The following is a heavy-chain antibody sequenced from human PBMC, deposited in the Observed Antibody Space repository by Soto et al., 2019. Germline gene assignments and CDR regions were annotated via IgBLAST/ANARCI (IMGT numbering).Heavy chain of an antibody. V-gene: IGHV5-51*01. D-gene: IGHD2-15*01. Sequence: KVSCKTSGYTFTGYWTGWVRQMPGKGLEWMGIIYPGDSDTRYSPSFQGQVTISADKSISTAYLQWSSLKASDTAMYYCARHGLATPYYFDYWGQGTLVTVSS. CDR2: IYPGDSDT. CDR1: GYTFTGYW. CDR3: ARHGLATPYYFDY. J-gene: IGHJ4*02.